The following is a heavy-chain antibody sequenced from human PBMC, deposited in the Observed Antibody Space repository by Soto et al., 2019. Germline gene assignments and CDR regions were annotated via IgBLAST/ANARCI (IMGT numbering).Heavy chain of an antibody. D-gene: IGHD7-27*01. CDR3: TRANWYSEY. V-gene: IGHV4-59*11. CDR2: IYYNGIT. CDR1: GGSISNHY. J-gene: IGHJ4*02. Sequence: QVQLQASGPGLVKPSETLSLTCSGSGGSISNHYWSWIRQPPGKGLEWIGYIYYNGITNYSPSLKGRVTMSVDTSRNQISLKLTTVTAADTAVYYCTRANWYSEYWGQGTLVTVSS.